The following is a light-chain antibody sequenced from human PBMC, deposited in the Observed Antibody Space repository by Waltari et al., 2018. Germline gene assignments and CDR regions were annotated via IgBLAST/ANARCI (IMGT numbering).Light chain of an antibody. J-gene: IGKJ1*01. CDR1: QSLLHSNGYNY. CDR3: MQSLRALWT. V-gene: IGKV2-28*01. Sequence: DIVVTQSPLSLPVTPGEPASISCRSSQSLLHSNGYNYLDWYLQKPGQSPQLLIYLGSNRASGGPDRFSGSGSGTDFTLKSSRVEAEDVGVYYCMQSLRALWTFGQGTKVEIK. CDR2: LGS.